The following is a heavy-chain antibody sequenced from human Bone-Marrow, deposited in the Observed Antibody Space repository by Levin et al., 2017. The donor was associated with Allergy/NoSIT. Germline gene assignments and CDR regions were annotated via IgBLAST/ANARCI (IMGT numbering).Heavy chain of an antibody. D-gene: IGHD3-10*01. CDR2: ISYDANNK. CDR3: AKGDYYGSGRGENPFDI. Sequence: RSGGSLRLSCAASGFTFSSYAIHWVRQAPGKGLEWVAVISYDANNKYYADSVKGRFTVSRDNSKNTLYLQMNNLRAEDTAVYYCAKGDYYGSGRGENPFDIWGQGTMVTVSA. J-gene: IGHJ3*02. CDR1: GFTFSSYA. V-gene: IGHV3-30-3*01.